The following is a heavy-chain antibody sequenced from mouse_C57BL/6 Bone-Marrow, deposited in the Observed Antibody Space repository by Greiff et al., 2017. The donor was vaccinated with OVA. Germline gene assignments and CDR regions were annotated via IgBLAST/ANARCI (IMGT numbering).Heavy chain of an antibody. CDR2: IDPSDSYT. CDR1: GYTFTSYW. D-gene: IGHD2-4*01. J-gene: IGHJ3*01. Sequence: QVQLQQPGAELVKPGASVKLSCKASGYTFTSYWMQWVKQRPGQGLEWIGEIDPSDSYTNYNQKFKGKATLTVDTSSSTAYMQLSSLTSEDSAVYYCARLNCDYDGFAYWGKGTLVTVSA. CDR3: ARLNCDYDGFAY. V-gene: IGHV1-50*01.